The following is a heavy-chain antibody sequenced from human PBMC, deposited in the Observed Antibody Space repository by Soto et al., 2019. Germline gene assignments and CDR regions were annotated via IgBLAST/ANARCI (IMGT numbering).Heavy chain of an antibody. V-gene: IGHV3-21*01. J-gene: IGHJ5*02. Sequence: PGGSLRLSCAASGFTFSSSSMNWVRQAPGKGLEWVSSISSSSSYIYYADSVKGRFTISRDNAKNSLYLQMNSLRAEDTAVYYCARDEGSGSYYCNWFDPWGQGALVTVSS. CDR2: ISSSSSYI. CDR1: GFTFSSSS. D-gene: IGHD3-10*01. CDR3: ARDEGSGSYYCNWFDP.